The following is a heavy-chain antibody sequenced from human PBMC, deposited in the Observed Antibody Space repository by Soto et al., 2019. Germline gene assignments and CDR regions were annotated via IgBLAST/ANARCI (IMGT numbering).Heavy chain of an antibody. CDR1: GGSFSGYY. J-gene: IGHJ4*02. Sequence: PSETLSLTCAVYGGSFSGYYWSWIRQPPGKGLEWIGEINHSGSTNYNPSLKSRVTISVDTSRNQFSLKMSSVTAADTAVYYCARFLDPGTTSAAVDYWGQGTLVTVSS. CDR3: ARFLDPGTTSAAVDY. D-gene: IGHD1-7*01. CDR2: INHSGST. V-gene: IGHV4-34*01.